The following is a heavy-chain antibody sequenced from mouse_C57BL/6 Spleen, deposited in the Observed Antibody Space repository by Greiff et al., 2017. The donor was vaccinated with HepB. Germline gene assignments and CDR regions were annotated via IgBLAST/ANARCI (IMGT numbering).Heavy chain of an antibody. D-gene: IGHD1-1*01. Sequence: VQRVESGAELVRPGASVTLSCKASGYTFTDYEMHWVKQTPVHGLEWIGAIDPETGGTAYNQKFKGKAILTADKSSSTAYMELRSLTSEDSAVYYCTRGGSYGSFAYWGQGTLVTVSA. CDR2: IDPETGGT. J-gene: IGHJ3*01. V-gene: IGHV1-15*01. CDR1: GYTFTDYE. CDR3: TRGGSYGSFAY.